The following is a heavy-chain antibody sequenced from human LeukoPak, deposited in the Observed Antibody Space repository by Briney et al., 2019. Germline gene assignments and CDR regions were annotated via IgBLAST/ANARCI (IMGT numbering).Heavy chain of an antibody. V-gene: IGHV3-21*01. Sequence: PGGSLRLSCAASGFTFSSYSMNWVRQAPGKGLEWVSSISSSSSYTYYADSVKGRFTISRDNAKNSLYLQMNSLRAEDTAVYYCARDRDWNSFDYWGQGTLVTVSS. J-gene: IGHJ4*02. D-gene: IGHD1-1*01. CDR2: ISSSSSYT. CDR3: ARDRDWNSFDY. CDR1: GFTFSSYS.